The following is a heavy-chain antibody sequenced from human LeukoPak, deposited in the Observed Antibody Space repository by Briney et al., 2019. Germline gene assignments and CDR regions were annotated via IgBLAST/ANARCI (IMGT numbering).Heavy chain of an antibody. CDR3: AKDRGGGRDAFDI. J-gene: IGHJ3*02. D-gene: IGHD3-10*01. CDR1: GDSISSYA. CDR2: TSRSGDT. Sequence: PSETLSLTCSVSGDSISSYAWSWIRRPPGKGLEWIGDTSRSGDTNYSPSLKSRLTISVDMSKNQFSLKLRSVTAADTAVYYCAKDRGGGRDAFDIWGQGTVVTVSS. V-gene: IGHV4-59*01.